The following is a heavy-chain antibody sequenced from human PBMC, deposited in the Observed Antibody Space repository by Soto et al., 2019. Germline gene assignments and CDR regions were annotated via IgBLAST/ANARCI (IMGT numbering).Heavy chain of an antibody. Sequence: QVQLVQSGAEVKKPGASVKVSCKASGYPFISYGITWVRQAPGQGLEWMGWISTYNGNTNYAQRLQRRVTMTTDTSTSTAYLELRSLRSDDTAVYYCAKDRLNPGYCDYWGQGTLVTVSS. CDR1: GYPFISYG. J-gene: IGHJ4*02. CDR3: AKDRLNPGYCDY. V-gene: IGHV1-18*01. CDR2: ISTYNGNT. D-gene: IGHD6-6*01.